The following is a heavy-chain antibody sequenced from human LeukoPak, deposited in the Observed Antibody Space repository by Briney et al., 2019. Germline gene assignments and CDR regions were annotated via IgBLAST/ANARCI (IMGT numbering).Heavy chain of an antibody. J-gene: IGHJ3*02. D-gene: IGHD3-22*01. V-gene: IGHV3-30*18. Sequence: GGSLRLSCAASGFTFTYYGIHWVRQAPGKGLEWVAVISYDGSNKYYADSVKGRFTISRDNPKNTLYLQMNSLRVEDTAVYYCAKDRSTYYYDSSGFYPDAFDIWGQGTMVTVSS. CDR1: GFTFTYYG. CDR3: AKDRSTYYYDSSGFYPDAFDI. CDR2: ISYDGSNK.